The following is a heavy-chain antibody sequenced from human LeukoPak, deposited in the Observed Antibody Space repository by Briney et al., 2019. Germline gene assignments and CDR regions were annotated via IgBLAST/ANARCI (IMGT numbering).Heavy chain of an antibody. J-gene: IGHJ3*02. Sequence: SETLSLTCTVSGYSISSGYYWGWIRQPPGKGLEWIGSIYHSGSTYYNPSLKSRVTISGDTSKNQFSLRLGPVTAADTAVYYCARDLDAFDIWGQGTMVTVSS. CDR3: ARDLDAFDI. V-gene: IGHV4-38-2*02. CDR2: IYHSGST. CDR1: GYSISSGYY.